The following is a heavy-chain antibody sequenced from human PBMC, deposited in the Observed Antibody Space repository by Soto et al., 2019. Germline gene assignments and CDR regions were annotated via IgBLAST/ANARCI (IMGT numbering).Heavy chain of an antibody. J-gene: IGHJ4*02. CDR3: ARARRVVGGYSSSWYDYFDS. Sequence: SETLSFTCSVDGGSFSAYVWTWGRQPPGKGLEGMGESNQSGSSSYNPSLESRVSISVDTSKKQFSLTLTYVTAAVTAVHYCARARRVVGGYSSSWYDYFDSWGQGALVTVSS. CDR2: SNQSGSS. D-gene: IGHD6-13*01. CDR1: GGSFSAYV. V-gene: IGHV4-34*01.